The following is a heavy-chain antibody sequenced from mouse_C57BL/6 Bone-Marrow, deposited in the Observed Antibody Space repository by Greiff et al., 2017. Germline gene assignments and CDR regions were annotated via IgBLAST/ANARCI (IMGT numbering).Heavy chain of an antibody. J-gene: IGHJ1*03. CDR3: TRDGNYEGYFDV. Sequence: EVKLQESGEGLVKPGGSLKLSCAASGFTFSSYAMSWVRQTPEKRLEWVAYISSGGDYIYYADTVKGRFTISRDNARNTLYLQMSSLKSEDTAMYYCTRDGNYEGYFDVWGTGTTVTVSS. CDR2: ISSGGDYI. CDR1: GFTFSSYA. D-gene: IGHD2-1*01. V-gene: IGHV5-9-1*02.